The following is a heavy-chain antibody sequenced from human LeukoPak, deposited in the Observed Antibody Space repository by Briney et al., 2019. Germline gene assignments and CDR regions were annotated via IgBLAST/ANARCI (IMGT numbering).Heavy chain of an antibody. J-gene: IGHJ3*02. Sequence: SQTLSLTCTVSGGSISSGSYYWSWIRQPAGKGLEWIGRIYTSGSTNYNPSPKSRVTISVDTSKNQFSLKLSSVTAADTAVYYCARSPYCSSTSCYVFDIWGQGTMVTVSS. V-gene: IGHV4-61*02. CDR1: GGSISSGSYY. D-gene: IGHD2-2*01. CDR3: ARSPYCSSTSCYVFDI. CDR2: IYTSGST.